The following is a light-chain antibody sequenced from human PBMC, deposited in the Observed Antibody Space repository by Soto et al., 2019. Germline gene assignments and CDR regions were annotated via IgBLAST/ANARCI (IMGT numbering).Light chain of an antibody. Sequence: QLVLTQPPSVSGAPGQRVTISCTGSSSNIGAGYDVHWYQHLPGTAPKLLIYANNNRPSGVPGRFSASKSGTSASLAITGLQAEDEADYYCQSYDTSLSTWVFGGGTKLTVL. CDR1: SSNIGAGYD. CDR2: ANN. V-gene: IGLV1-40*01. J-gene: IGLJ3*02. CDR3: QSYDTSLSTWV.